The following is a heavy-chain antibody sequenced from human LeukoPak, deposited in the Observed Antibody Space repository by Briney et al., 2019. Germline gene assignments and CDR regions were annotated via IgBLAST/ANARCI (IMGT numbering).Heavy chain of an antibody. Sequence: GESLKISCKGSGYSFTTYWIGWVRQMPGKGLEWMGVIYPGDSDTRYSPSFQGQVTISADKSINTAYLQWSSLKASDTAMYFCARRWQLAGGYCDYWGQGTLVTVAS. CDR2: IYPGDSDT. D-gene: IGHD6-6*01. J-gene: IGHJ4*02. CDR1: GYSFTTYW. CDR3: ARRWQLAGGYCDY. V-gene: IGHV5-51*01.